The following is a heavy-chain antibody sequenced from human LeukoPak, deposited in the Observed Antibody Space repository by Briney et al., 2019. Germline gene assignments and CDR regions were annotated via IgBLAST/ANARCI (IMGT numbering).Heavy chain of an antibody. D-gene: IGHD3-16*01. CDR1: GFSFSDHW. CDR3: VRGVGGSTYLDY. J-gene: IGHJ4*02. Sequence: PGGSLRLSCAASGFSFSDHWMHWVRQVPGKGPVWVSRIKSDGSWTNDADSVKGRFTISRDNAKNTLYLQMNSLRDEDTAVYHCVRGVGGSTYLDYWGQGALVTVSS. CDR2: IKSDGSWT. V-gene: IGHV3-74*01.